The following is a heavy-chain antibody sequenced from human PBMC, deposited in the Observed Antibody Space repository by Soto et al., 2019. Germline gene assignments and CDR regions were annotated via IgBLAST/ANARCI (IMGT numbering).Heavy chain of an antibody. Sequence: ASGEGSCKASGYTFTSYGISWVRQAPGQGLEWMGWISAYNGNTNYAQKLQGRVTMTTDTSTSTAYMELRSLRSDDTAVYYCARDLRIVVVPAAISYYYYGMDVWGQGTTVTVSS. J-gene: IGHJ6*02. CDR2: ISAYNGNT. D-gene: IGHD2-2*02. CDR1: GYTFTSYG. V-gene: IGHV1-18*04. CDR3: ARDLRIVVVPAAISYYYYGMDV.